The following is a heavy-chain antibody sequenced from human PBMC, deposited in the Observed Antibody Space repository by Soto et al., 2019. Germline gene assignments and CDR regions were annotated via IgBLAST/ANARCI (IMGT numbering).Heavy chain of an antibody. CDR1: GYIFAHYW. V-gene: IGHV5-51*01. CDR2: IFPGDSDT. CDR3: ARLPSYGYEDS. D-gene: IGHD5-18*01. Sequence: PGESLKISCKGFGYIFAHYWIGWLRQMPGKGLEWIGIIFPGDSDTRYRPSFRGQVTISADTSTGTAYLQWSGLEASDTATYYCARLPSYGYEDSWGQGTLVTV. J-gene: IGHJ4*02.